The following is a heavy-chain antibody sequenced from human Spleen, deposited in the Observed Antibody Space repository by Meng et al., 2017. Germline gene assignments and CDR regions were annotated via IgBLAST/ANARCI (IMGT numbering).Heavy chain of an antibody. V-gene: IGHV4-34*01. D-gene: IGHD4-11*01. Sequence: QGQLQQWGPGLFNPSETLSLTCFVSGGSFSDYYWSWIRQPPGKGLEWIGEINHSGSTNYNPSLESRATISVDTSQNNLSLKLSSVTAADSAVYYCARGPTTMAHDFDYWGQGTLVTVSS. CDR1: GGSFSDYY. J-gene: IGHJ4*02. CDR3: ARGPTTMAHDFDY. CDR2: INHSGST.